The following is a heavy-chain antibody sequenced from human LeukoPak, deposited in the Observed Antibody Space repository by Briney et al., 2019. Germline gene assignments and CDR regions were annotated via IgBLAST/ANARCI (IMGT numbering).Heavy chain of an antibody. Sequence: PSETLSLTCAVSCYSISSGYYCGWIRQPPGKGLEWIGSIYHSGSTYYNPSLKSRVAISVDTSKNQFSLKLSSVTAADTAVYYCARQSATAAYDYWGQGTLVTVSS. CDR2: IYHSGST. V-gene: IGHV4-38-2*01. CDR1: CYSISSGYY. J-gene: IGHJ4*02. D-gene: IGHD6-13*01. CDR3: ARQSATAAYDY.